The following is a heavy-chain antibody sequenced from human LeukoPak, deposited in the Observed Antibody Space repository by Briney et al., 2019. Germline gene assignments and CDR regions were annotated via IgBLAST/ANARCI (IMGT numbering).Heavy chain of an antibody. Sequence: PSETLSLTCAVSGGSVSTNCYWGWVRQSPGKGLEWIAFIYYSGITHYNPSLKSRVTISVDTSKNHFSLNVRSVTAADTGVYYCTRTRTRGFAAAGCYYYGMDIWGQGTTVTVSS. V-gene: IGHV4-39*02. CDR1: GGSVSTNCY. D-gene: IGHD6-13*01. J-gene: IGHJ6*02. CDR3: TRTRTRGFAAAGCYYYGMDI. CDR2: IYYSGIT.